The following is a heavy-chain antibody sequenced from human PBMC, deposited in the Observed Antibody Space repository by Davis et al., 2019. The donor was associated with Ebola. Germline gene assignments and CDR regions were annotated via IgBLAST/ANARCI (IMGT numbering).Heavy chain of an antibody. V-gene: IGHV4-4*02. D-gene: IGHD3-9*01. Sequence: GSLRLSCAVSGDSINSSNWWSWVRQPPGKGLEWIGEIYHSGSTNYNPSLKSRVTISVDTSKNQFSLKLSSVTAADTAVYYCARDQRYFDSYYYYYGMDVWGKGTTVTVSS. CDR2: IYHSGST. CDR3: ARDQRYFDSYYYYYGMDV. J-gene: IGHJ6*04. CDR1: GDSINSSNW.